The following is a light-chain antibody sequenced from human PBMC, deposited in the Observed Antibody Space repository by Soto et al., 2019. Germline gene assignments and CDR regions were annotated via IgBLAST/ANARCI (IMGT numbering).Light chain of an antibody. J-gene: IGKJ4*01. V-gene: IGKV3-20*01. Sequence: EIVLTQAPGTLSLSPGEGATLSCRASQIVSSTYLAWFQQKPGQAPRLPIYGASTRATGIPDRFSGSGSGTDFTLTISGLEPEDFALYYCQQYGVTPPNTFGGGTKVDIK. CDR2: GAS. CDR3: QQYGVTPPNT. CDR1: QIVSSTY.